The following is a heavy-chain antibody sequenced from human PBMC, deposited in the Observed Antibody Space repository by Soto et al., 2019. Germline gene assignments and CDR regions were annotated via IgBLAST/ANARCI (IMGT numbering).Heavy chain of an antibody. Sequence: LSLTCTVSGDSIGTTHSYWAWIRQSPGKGLEWIGNIHYSGSTYYMPSLRSRVTLSVDTSKNQFSLRLTSVTAEDTAVYYCARHEGNGNVWPLDYWGQGILVTAPQ. D-gene: IGHD2-8*01. CDR1: GDSIGTTHSY. CDR2: IHYSGST. CDR3: ARHEGNGNVWPLDY. V-gene: IGHV4-39*01. J-gene: IGHJ4*02.